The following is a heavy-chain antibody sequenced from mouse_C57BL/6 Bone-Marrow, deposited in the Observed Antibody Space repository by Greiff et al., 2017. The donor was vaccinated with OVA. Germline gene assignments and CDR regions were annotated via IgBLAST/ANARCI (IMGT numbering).Heavy chain of an antibody. V-gene: IGHV1-50*01. CDR1: GYTFTSYW. CDR3: ARRDSSGYDY. CDR2: IDPSDSYT. Sequence: VQLQQPGAELVKPGASVKLSCKASGYTFTSYWMQWVKQRPGQGLEWIGEIDPSDSYTNYNQTFKGKATLTVDTSSSTAYMQLSSLTSEDSAVYYCARRDSSGYDYWGQGTTLTVSS. J-gene: IGHJ2*01. D-gene: IGHD3-2*02.